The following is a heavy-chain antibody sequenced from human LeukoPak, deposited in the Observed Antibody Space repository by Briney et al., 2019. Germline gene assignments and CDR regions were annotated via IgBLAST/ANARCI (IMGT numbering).Heavy chain of an antibody. CDR3: ARPHNFYYYGSGKAFDI. D-gene: IGHD3-10*01. V-gene: IGHV4-34*01. Sequence: SETLSLTCSVSGGSISGYYWSWIRQPPGKGLEWIGEVNHSGSTNYNPSLKSRVTISVDTSKNQFSLKLSSVTAADTAVYYCARPHNFYYYGSGKAFDIWGQGTMVTVSS. CDR1: GGSISGYY. CDR2: VNHSGST. J-gene: IGHJ3*02.